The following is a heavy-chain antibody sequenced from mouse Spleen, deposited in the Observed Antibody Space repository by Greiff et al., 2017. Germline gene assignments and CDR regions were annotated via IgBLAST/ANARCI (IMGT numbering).Heavy chain of an antibody. D-gene: IGHD4-1*01. CDR1: GFTFSSYT. V-gene: IGHV5-12-2*01. CDR3: ARHDWDRGYFDY. CDR2: ISNGGGST. Sequence: EVQLVESGGGLVQPGGSLKLSCAASGFTFSSYTMSWVRQTPEKRLEWVAYISNGGGSTYYPDTVKGRFTISRDNAKNTLYLQMSSLKSEDTAMYYCARHDWDRGYFDYWGQGTTLTVSS. J-gene: IGHJ2*01.